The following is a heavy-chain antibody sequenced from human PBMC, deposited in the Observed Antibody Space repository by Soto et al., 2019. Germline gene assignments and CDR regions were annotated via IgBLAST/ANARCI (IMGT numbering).Heavy chain of an antibody. CDR3: GRQPPVPGLHLRELSPGAFDI. V-gene: IGHV4-39*01. CDR2: IYYSGST. J-gene: IGHJ3*02. CDR1: GGSISSSSYY. D-gene: IGHD3-16*02. Sequence: QLQLQESGPGLVKPSETLSLTCTVSGGSISSSSYYWGWIRQPPGKGLEWIGSIYYSGSTYYNPSLEKRVTISVDTYKNQFSLMLSYVPAADTAVYYCGRQPPVPGLHLRELSPGAFDIWGQGTMVTVSS.